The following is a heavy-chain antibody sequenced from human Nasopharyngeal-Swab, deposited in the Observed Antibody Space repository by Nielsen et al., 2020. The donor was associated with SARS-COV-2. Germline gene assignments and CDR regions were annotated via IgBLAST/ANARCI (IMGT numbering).Heavy chain of an antibody. CDR1: GGSISSYY. D-gene: IGHD3-3*01. V-gene: IGHV4-4*07. CDR2: IYTSGST. Sequence: SETLSLTCTVSGGSISSYYWSWIRQPAGKGLEWIGRIYTSGSTNYNPSLKSRVTMSVDTSKNQFSLKLSSVTAADTAVYYCARATYCDFWSGPDYYYYGMDVWGQGTTVTVSS. CDR3: ARATYCDFWSGPDYYYYGMDV. J-gene: IGHJ6*02.